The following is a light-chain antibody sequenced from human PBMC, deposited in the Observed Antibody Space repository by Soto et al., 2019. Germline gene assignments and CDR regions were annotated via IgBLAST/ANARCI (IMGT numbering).Light chain of an antibody. J-gene: IGKJ1*01. CDR2: GAS. V-gene: IGKV3-15*01. CDR1: QSVSSN. CDR3: QQYIKSPPT. Sequence: EIVMTQSPATLSVSPGERATLSCRASQSVSSNLAWYQQKPGQAPRLLIYGASTRATGIPARFSGSGSGTEFTLTISSLESEDFALYYCQQYIKSPPTFGQGTKVDIK.